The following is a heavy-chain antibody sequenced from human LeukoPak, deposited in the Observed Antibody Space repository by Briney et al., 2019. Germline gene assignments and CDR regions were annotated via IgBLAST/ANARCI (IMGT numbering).Heavy chain of an antibody. Sequence: PGRSLRLPCAASGFTFDDYAMHWVRQAPGKGLEWVSGISWNSGSIGYADSVKGRFTISRDNAKNSLYLQMNSLRAEDTALYYCAKDIGSGSYYLSGFDYWGQGTLVTVSS. V-gene: IGHV3-9*01. CDR3: AKDIGSGSYYLSGFDY. J-gene: IGHJ4*02. CDR2: ISWNSGSI. CDR1: GFTFDDYA. D-gene: IGHD3-10*01.